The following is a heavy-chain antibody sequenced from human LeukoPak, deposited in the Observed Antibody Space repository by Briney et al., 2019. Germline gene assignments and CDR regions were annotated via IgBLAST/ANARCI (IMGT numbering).Heavy chain of an antibody. Sequence: SVKVSCKASGGTFSSYAISWVRQAPGQGLEWMGGIIPIFGTANYAQKFQGRVTITADGSTSTAYMELSSLRSEDTAVYYCARGPRSYYDILTGYYPFDYWGQGTLVTVSS. CDR2: IIPIFGTA. D-gene: IGHD3-9*01. J-gene: IGHJ4*02. V-gene: IGHV1-69*01. CDR1: GGTFSSYA. CDR3: ARGPRSYYDILTGYYPFDY.